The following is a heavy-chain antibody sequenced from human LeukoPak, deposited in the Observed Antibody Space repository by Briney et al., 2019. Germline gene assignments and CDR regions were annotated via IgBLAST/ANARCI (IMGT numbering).Heavy chain of an antibody. D-gene: IGHD4-23*01. Sequence: GGSLRLSCAASGFTFSTYAMSWVRQAAGKGLEWVSLISGSGGGTYYADSVKGRFTISRDNAKNSLYLQMNSLRAEDTAVYYCARDRSLPVYGGNGRYIDYWGQGTLVTVSS. CDR1: GFTFSTYA. CDR3: ARDRSLPVYGGNGRYIDY. V-gene: IGHV3-23*01. CDR2: ISGSGGGT. J-gene: IGHJ4*02.